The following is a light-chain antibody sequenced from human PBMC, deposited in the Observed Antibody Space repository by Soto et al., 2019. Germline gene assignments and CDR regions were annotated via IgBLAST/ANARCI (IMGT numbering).Light chain of an antibody. CDR3: GPDHGSGSHYV. V-gene: IGLV9-49*01. Sequence: QLVLTQPPSASASLGASVTLTCTLSSGYSNYKVDWYQQRPGKGPRFVMRVGTGGIVGSKGDVIPDRFSVLGSGLNRYLTIKNIQEEDECDYHCGPDHGSGSHYVFGTGTKLTVL. CDR2: VGTGGIVG. J-gene: IGLJ1*01. CDR1: SGYSNYK.